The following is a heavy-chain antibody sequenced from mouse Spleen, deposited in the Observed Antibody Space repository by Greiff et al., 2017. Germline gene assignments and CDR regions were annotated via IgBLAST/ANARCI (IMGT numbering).Heavy chain of an antibody. D-gene: IGHD1-1*01. CDR2: FYPGSGSI. CDR3: ARHESDYYGSSYGSYFDY. CDR1: GYTFTEYT. J-gene: IGHJ2*01. Sequence: QVQLQQSGAELVKPGASVKLSCKASGYTFTEYTIHWVKQRSGQGLEWIGWFYPGSGSIKYNEKFKDKATLTADKSSSTVYMELSRLTSEDSAVYFCARHESDYYGSSYGSYFDYWGQGTTLTVSS. V-gene: IGHV1-62-2*01.